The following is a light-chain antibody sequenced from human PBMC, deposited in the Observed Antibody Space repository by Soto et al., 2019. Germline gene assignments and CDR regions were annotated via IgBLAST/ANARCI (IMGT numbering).Light chain of an antibody. V-gene: IGKV3-15*01. CDR3: QHFQT. Sequence: MVFTLCPGTVSLSAGEKATLSCRASQSVSSSYLAWYQQKPGQAPRLLIYGASTRATGIPARFSGSGSGTEFTLTISSLQSEDFAVYYCQHFQTFGQGTNVDIK. CDR1: QSVSSSY. CDR2: GAS. J-gene: IGKJ1*01.